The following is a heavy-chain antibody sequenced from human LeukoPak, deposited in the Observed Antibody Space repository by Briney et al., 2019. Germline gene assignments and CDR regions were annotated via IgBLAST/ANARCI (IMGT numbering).Heavy chain of an antibody. CDR2: INPNSGGT. CDR3: ARPWEITMSERSYNWFDS. V-gene: IGHV1-2*02. J-gene: IGHJ5*01. D-gene: IGHD1-26*01. CDR1: GYTFTAYY. Sequence: GASGKVSCKASGYTFTAYYIHWVRQGPGQGLEWMGRINPNSGGTNYAHKFKGRVTMTRDTSISTAYMELRRLRSDDTAVYFCARPWEITMSERSYNWFDSWGQGTLVTVS.